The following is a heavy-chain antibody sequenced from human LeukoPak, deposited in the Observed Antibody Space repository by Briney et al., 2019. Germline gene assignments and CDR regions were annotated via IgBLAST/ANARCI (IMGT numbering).Heavy chain of an antibody. CDR1: GGSISSYY. D-gene: IGHD2/OR15-2a*01. Sequence: SETLPLTCTVSGGSISSYYWSWIRQPPGKGLEWIGYIYYSGSTNYSPSLTSRVSLSVDTSKNQFSLELSSVTAADTAVYYCARGILVTVYAAFDYWGQGTLVTVSS. V-gene: IGHV4-59*12. J-gene: IGHJ4*02. CDR3: ARGILVTVYAAFDY. CDR2: IYYSGST.